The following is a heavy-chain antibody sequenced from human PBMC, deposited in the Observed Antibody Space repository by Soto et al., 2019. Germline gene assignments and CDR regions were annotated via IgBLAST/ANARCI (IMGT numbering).Heavy chain of an antibody. J-gene: IGHJ5*01. Sequence: GGSLRLSCATSGFPFISYAMSWVRQASGRGLEWVSTISGSGGNTYYADAVKGRFTITSDSSKNTVYLQMNSLRVDDTATYYCAKDPRSGWYNLGWFDSWGRGTLVTVSS. CDR1: GFPFISYA. V-gene: IGHV3-23*01. CDR2: ISGSGGNT. CDR3: AKDPRSGWYNLGWFDS. D-gene: IGHD6-19*01.